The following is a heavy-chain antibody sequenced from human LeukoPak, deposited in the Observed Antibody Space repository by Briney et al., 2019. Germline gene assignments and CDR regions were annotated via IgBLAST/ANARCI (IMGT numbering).Heavy chain of an antibody. CDR2: ISGSGGST. V-gene: IGHV3-23*01. J-gene: IGHJ4*02. Sequence: GGSLRLSCAASGFTFSSYAMSWVRQAPGEGLEWVSAISGSGGSTYYADSVKGRFTISRDNSKNTLYLQMNSLRAEDTAVYYCAMLPEYYFDYWGQGTLVTVSS. CDR3: AMLPEYYFDY. CDR1: GFTFSSYA.